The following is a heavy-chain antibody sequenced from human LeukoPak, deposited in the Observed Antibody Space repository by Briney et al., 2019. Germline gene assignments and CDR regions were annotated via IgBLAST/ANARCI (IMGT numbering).Heavy chain of an antibody. D-gene: IGHD6-13*01. V-gene: IGHV1-8*01. Sequence: ASVKVSCKASGYTFTSYDINWVRQAPGQGLEWMGWMNPNSGNTGYAQKFQGRVTMTRNTSISTAYMELSSLRSEDTAVYYCARVGSSWYKDPDYWGQGTLVTVSS. CDR1: GYTFTSYD. J-gene: IGHJ4*02. CDR2: MNPNSGNT. CDR3: ARVGSSWYKDPDY.